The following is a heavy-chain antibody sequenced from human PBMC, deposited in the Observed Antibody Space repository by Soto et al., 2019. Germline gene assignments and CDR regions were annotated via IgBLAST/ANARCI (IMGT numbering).Heavy chain of an antibody. Sequence: SVILCLTSTVAGGSSGGYDGNWIRKPPGKGLEWIGYIYYSGSTDYNPSLKSRVTISIDTSKNQFSLKLSSVTSEDTAVYYCARDDSGFSGSHYIDYFPYWGQGALVTVSS. J-gene: IGHJ4*02. D-gene: IGHD1-26*01. CDR3: ARDDSGFSGSHYIDYFPY. V-gene: IGHV4-59*01. CDR2: IYYSGST. CDR1: GGSSGGYD.